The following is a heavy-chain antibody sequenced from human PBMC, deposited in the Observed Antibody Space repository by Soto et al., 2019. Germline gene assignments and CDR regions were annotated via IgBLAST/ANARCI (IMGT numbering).Heavy chain of an antibody. Sequence: SVKVSCKASGGTFSSYSISWVRQAPVQGLEWMGAIIPIFGTANYAQKFQGRVTITADESTSTAYMELSSLRSEDTAVYYCARDLRDIAARPRDYYYYYGMDVWGQGTTVTVSS. CDR2: IIPIFGTA. J-gene: IGHJ6*02. V-gene: IGHV1-69*13. CDR3: ARDLRDIAARPRDYYYYYGMDV. D-gene: IGHD6-6*01. CDR1: GGTFSSYS.